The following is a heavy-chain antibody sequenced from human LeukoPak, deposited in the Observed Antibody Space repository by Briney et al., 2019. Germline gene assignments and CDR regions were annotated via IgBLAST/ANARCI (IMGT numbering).Heavy chain of an antibody. CDR1: GYSFTSYW. CDR2: IYPGDSDT. J-gene: IGHJ4*02. CDR3: ARSSGWYLAPFDY. V-gene: IGHV5-51*01. Sequence: GESLKIHCKGSGYSFTSYWIGWVRQLPGQGLEWMGIIYPGDSDTRYSPSFHGQVTISADKSISTAYLQWSSLKASDTAMYYCARSSGWYLAPFDYWGQGTLVTVSS. D-gene: IGHD6-19*01.